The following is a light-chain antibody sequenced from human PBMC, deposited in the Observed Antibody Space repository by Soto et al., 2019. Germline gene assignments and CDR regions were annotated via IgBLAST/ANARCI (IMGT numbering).Light chain of an antibody. V-gene: IGLV2-23*01. CDR1: SSDVGSYNL. CDR3: CSYAGSSPHVV. CDR2: EGS. Sequence: QAVVTQPASVSGSPGQSITISCTGTSSDVGSYNLVSWYQQHPGKAPKLMIYEGSKRPSGVSNRFSGSKSGNTASLTISGLQAEDEADYYCCSYAGSSPHVVFGGGTKVTVL. J-gene: IGLJ2*01.